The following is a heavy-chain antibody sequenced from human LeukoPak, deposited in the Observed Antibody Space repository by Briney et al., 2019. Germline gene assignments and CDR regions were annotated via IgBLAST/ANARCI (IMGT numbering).Heavy chain of an antibody. Sequence: GGSLRLSCAASGFTFYTYAMTWVRQAPGKGLEWVSTIIGSGGNTFYADSVKGRFTISRDNSKNTLSLQLTSLRAEDTGIYFCARDGGHPLTSYYRAYWGQGTLVTVSS. J-gene: IGHJ4*02. CDR2: IIGSGGNT. CDR3: ARDGGHPLTSYYRAY. CDR1: GFTFYTYA. D-gene: IGHD4-11*01. V-gene: IGHV3-23*01.